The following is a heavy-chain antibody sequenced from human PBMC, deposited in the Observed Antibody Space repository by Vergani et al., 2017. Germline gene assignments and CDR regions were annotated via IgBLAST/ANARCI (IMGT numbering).Heavy chain of an antibody. Sequence: EVHLVESGGGLVKPGGSLRLSCVASGFTFSHYSMNWVRQAPGSGLEWVASISGRSSYVNYAVSVKGRLTISRDNAKNSLFLQMNSLLAEDTAVYYCVREETFYDSVSDYLAGYFDNWGQGALVTVSS. V-gene: IGHV3-21*06. D-gene: IGHD3-3*01. J-gene: IGHJ4*02. CDR2: ISGRSSYV. CDR1: GFTFSHYS. CDR3: VREETFYDSVSDYLAGYFDN.